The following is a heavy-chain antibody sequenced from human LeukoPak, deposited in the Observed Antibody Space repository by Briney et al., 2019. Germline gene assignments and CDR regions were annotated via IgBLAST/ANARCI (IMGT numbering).Heavy chain of an antibody. CDR2: IYYSGST. D-gene: IGHD4-17*01. CDR3: ARARVTVTTNNWFDP. V-gene: IGHV4-39*07. CDR1: GGSISTSSYY. J-gene: IGHJ5*02. Sequence: SETLSLTCTVSGGSISTSSYYWGWIRQPPGKGLECIGNIYYSGSTYYNPSLKSRVTISVDTSKNQFSLKLSSVTAADTAVYYCARARVTVTTNNWFDPWGQGTLVTVSS.